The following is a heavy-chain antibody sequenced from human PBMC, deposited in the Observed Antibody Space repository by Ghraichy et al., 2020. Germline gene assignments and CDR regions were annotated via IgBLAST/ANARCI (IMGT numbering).Heavy chain of an antibody. Sequence: ASVKVSCKASGYTFTSYGISWVRQAPGQGLEWMGWISAYNGNTNYAQKLQGRVTMTTDTSTSTAYMELRSLRSDDTAVYYCAREQGPRGPYGSGSYYNEFGNWFDPWGQGTLVTVSS. J-gene: IGHJ5*02. CDR3: AREQGPRGPYGSGSYYNEFGNWFDP. CDR2: ISAYNGNT. D-gene: IGHD3-10*01. V-gene: IGHV1-18*01. CDR1: GYTFTSYG.